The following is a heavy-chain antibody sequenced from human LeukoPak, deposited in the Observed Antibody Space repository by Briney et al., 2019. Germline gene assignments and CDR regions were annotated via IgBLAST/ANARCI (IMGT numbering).Heavy chain of an antibody. CDR3: AREYYDILTGYNWFDP. D-gene: IGHD3-9*01. CDR1: GGSISSYY. CDR2: IYYSGST. V-gene: IGHV4-59*01. Sequence: SETLSLTCTVSGGSISSYYWSWIRQPPGKGLEWIGYIYYSGSTNYNPSLKSRVTISVDTSKNQFSLKLSSVTAADTAVYYCAREYYDILTGYNWFDPWGQGTLVVVSS. J-gene: IGHJ5*02.